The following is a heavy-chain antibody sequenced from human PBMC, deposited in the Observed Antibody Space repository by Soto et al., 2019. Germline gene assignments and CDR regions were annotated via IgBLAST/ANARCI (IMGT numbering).Heavy chain of an antibody. CDR1: GGSISSYY. V-gene: IGHV4-59*01. Sequence: QVQLQESGPGLVKPSETLSLTCTVSGGSISSYYWSWIRQPPGKGLEWIGYIYYSGSTNYNPSLKSRVTISVDTAKDQFALKLSSVTAADTAVYYCARVWGGACDIWGQGTMVTVSS. J-gene: IGHJ3*02. CDR3: ARVWGGACDI. CDR2: IYYSGST. D-gene: IGHD3-10*01.